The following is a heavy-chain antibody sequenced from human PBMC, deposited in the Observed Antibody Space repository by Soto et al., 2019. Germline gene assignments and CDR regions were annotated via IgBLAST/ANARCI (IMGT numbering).Heavy chain of an antibody. Sequence: SETLSLTCTVSGDTIRSYSWSWIRQPPGKGLEWIGNIHYNGNTKYSPSLKSRVTMSVDTSKNHFSLKLISVTTADTAVYFCAREGNLGRWIQPLDSWGQGTLVTVSS. D-gene: IGHD2-2*03. J-gene: IGHJ4*02. CDR1: GDTIRSYS. V-gene: IGHV4-59*01. CDR2: IHYNGNT. CDR3: AREGNLGRWIQPLDS.